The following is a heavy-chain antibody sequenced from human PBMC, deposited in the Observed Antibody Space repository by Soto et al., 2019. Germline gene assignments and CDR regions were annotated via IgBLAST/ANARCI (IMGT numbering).Heavy chain of an antibody. J-gene: IGHJ4*02. D-gene: IGHD3-22*01. Sequence: QVQLQESGPGLVKPSETLSLTCTVSGGSVSSGSYYWSWIRQPPGKGLEWLGYIYYSGSTNYSPCRISRVTISLDPSKNQCTLKLSSVTAADTAVYYCARALYYYDSSGYYAPNYFDYWGQGTLVTVSS. CDR2: IYYSGST. CDR1: GGSVSSGSYY. V-gene: IGHV4-61*01. CDR3: ARALYYYDSSGYYAPNYFDY.